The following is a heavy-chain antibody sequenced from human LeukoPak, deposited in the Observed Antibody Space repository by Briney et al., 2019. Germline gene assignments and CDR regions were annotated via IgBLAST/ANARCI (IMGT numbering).Heavy chain of an antibody. CDR1: GGSISSYY. V-gene: IGHV4-59*01. CDR3: ARAGSSWYVDV. Sequence: PSETLSLTCTVSGGSISSYYWSWIRQPPGKGLEWIGYIYYSGSTNYNPSLKSRVTISVDTSKNQFSLKLSSVTAADTAVYYCARAGSSWYVDVWGKGTSATVSS. D-gene: IGHD6-13*01. CDR2: IYYSGST. J-gene: IGHJ6*03.